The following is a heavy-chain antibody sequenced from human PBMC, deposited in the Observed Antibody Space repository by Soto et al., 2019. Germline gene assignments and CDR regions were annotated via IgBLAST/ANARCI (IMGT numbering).Heavy chain of an antibody. V-gene: IGHV4-30-2*01. CDR2: IYHSGST. Sequence: PSETLSLTCAVSGGSISSGGYSWSWIRQPPGKGLEWIGYIYHSGSTYYNPSLKSRVTISVDTSKNQFSLKLSSVTAADTAVYYCARGCNILTGQLSEFDYWGQGTLVTVSS. D-gene: IGHD3-9*01. J-gene: IGHJ4*02. CDR3: ARGCNILTGQLSEFDY. CDR1: GGSISSGGYS.